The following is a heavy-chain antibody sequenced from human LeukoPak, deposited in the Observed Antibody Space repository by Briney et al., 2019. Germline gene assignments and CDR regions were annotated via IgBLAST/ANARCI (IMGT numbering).Heavy chain of an antibody. Sequence: ASVKVSCKASGYTFTGYYMHWVRQAPGQGIEWMGWINPNSGATSYAQKFQGRVTMTRDTSVTTAYMELSRLRSDDTAVYYCARYSGYDELFEYWGQGTLVTVSS. CDR3: ARYSGYDELFEY. J-gene: IGHJ4*02. D-gene: IGHD5-12*01. CDR1: GYTFTGYY. CDR2: INPNSGAT. V-gene: IGHV1-2*02.